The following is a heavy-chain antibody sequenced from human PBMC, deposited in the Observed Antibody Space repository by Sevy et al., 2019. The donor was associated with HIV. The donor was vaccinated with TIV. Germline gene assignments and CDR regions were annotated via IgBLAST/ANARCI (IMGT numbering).Heavy chain of an antibody. Sequence: GGSLRLSCAASGFTVSTTYMTWVRQAPGKGLEWISLLYSGGRTYYADSVKGRFTISRDTSKNTLYLQLNSLRAEDTAVYYCAAWNILSDSFFDSWGQGTLVTVS. V-gene: IGHV3-53*01. CDR2: LYSGGRT. D-gene: IGHD3-9*01. J-gene: IGHJ4*02. CDR3: AAWNILSDSFFDS. CDR1: GFTVSTTY.